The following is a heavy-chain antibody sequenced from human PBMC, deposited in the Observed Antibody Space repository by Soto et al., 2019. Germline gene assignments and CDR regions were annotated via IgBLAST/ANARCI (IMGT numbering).Heavy chain of an antibody. D-gene: IGHD5-12*01. Sequence: GGSLRLSCAASGFTFSSYGMHWVRQAPGKGLEWVAVISYDGSNKYYADSVKGRFTISRDNSKNTLYLQMNSLRAEDTAVYYCAKDQIVATIGAPDYYYGMDVWGQGTKVTVSS. CDR2: ISYDGSNK. CDR1: GFTFSSYG. V-gene: IGHV3-30*18. J-gene: IGHJ6*02. CDR3: AKDQIVATIGAPDYYYGMDV.